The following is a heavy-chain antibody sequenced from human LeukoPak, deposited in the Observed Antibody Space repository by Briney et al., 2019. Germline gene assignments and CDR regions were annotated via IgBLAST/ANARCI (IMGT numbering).Heavy chain of an antibody. CDR2: IRSNSDGGTI. CDR1: GFTFSNAW. Sequence: GGSLRLSCATSGFTFSNAWMNWVRQAPGKGLEWVGRIRSNSDGGTIDYAAPVKGRFTLSRDDSKTTLYLQMNSLQTEDTAVYYCATDFYDSTWGQGTLITVSS. D-gene: IGHD3-22*01. J-gene: IGHJ5*02. CDR3: ATDFYDST. V-gene: IGHV3-15*07.